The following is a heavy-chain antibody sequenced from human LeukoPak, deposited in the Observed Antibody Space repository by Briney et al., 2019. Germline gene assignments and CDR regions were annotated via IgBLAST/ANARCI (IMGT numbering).Heavy chain of an antibody. Sequence: GESLKISCKGSGYSFTSYWIGWVRQMPGKGLEWMGIIYPGDSDTRYSPSFQGQVTISADKSISTAYLQWSSLKASDTAMYYCARPSDYYDSSGYQWYFEYWGQGTLVTVSS. J-gene: IGHJ4*02. CDR3: ARPSDYYDSSGYQWYFEY. CDR2: IYPGDSDT. V-gene: IGHV5-51*01. CDR1: GYSFTSYW. D-gene: IGHD3-22*01.